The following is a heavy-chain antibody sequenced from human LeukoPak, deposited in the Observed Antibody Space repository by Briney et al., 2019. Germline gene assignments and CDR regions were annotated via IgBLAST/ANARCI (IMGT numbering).Heavy chain of an antibody. J-gene: IGHJ3*02. Sequence: PGGSLRLSCAASGFTFSNAWMSWVRQAPGKGVEWVSYISSSSSAIYYTHSVRGRFTISRDNAKASLYLQMNSLRDEDTAVYCCARDRYCGGDCSDAFDIWGRGTTVTVSS. V-gene: IGHV3-48*02. CDR3: ARDRYCGGDCSDAFDI. CDR2: ISSSSSAI. CDR1: GFTFSNAW. D-gene: IGHD2-21*02.